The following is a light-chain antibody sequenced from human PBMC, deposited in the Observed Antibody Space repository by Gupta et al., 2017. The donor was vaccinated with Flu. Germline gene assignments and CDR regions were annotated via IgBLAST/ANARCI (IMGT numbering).Light chain of an antibody. CDR2: DDS. CDR1: QIGGKS. Sequence: NTYTIYWGDNQIGGKSLVWYQQKAGQAPVLLVYDDSSRPSGSPERFSGSNSATTATLTISRVEAGDEADYYCQVWDSSSKSGAFGGGTKLTV. CDR3: QVWDSSSKSGA. V-gene: IGLV3-21*03. J-gene: IGLJ2*01.